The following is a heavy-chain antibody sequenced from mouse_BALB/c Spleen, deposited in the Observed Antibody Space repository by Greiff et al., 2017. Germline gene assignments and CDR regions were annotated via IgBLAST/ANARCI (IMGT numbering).Heavy chain of an antibody. CDR3: ARRGYYGSSHQAWFAY. Sequence: VQLQQSGPELVKPGASVRISCKASGYTFTSYYIHWVKQRPGQGLEWIGWIYPGNVNTKYNEKFKGKATLTADKSSSTAYMQLSSLTSEDSAVYFCARRGYYGSSHQAWFAYWGQGTLVTVSA. J-gene: IGHJ3*01. D-gene: IGHD1-1*01. V-gene: IGHV1S56*01. CDR1: GYTFTSYY. CDR2: IYPGNVNT.